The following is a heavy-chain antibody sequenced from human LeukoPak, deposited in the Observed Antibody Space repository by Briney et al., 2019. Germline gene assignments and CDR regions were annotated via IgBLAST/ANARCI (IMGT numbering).Heavy chain of an antibody. CDR2: IKQDGSEK. CDR3: ARATAVGLNCFDP. J-gene: IGHJ5*02. Sequence: GGSLRLSCAASRFSLNNYWMRWVRQAPGKGREWVANIKQDGSEKYHMDSGKGRFTTSRDNAKNSLYLQMDTLRAEDTAVYYCARATAVGLNCFDPWGRGTLVTVSS. CDR1: RFSLNNYW. D-gene: IGHD6-13*01. V-gene: IGHV3-7*01.